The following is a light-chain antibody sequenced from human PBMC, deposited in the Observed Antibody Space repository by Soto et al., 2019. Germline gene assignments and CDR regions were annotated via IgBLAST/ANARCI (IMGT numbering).Light chain of an antibody. CDR1: QSVSSS. V-gene: IGKV3-20*01. J-gene: IGKJ4*01. CDR3: QQYFTSPEN. CDR2: GTS. Sequence: ENVLTQSPGTLSLSPGERATLSYRASQSVSSSLAWYQQRPGQAPRLLIYGTSSRATGVPDRFSGSGSGTDFTLTIDRLEPEDFAVYFCQQYFTSPENFGGGTKVDIK.